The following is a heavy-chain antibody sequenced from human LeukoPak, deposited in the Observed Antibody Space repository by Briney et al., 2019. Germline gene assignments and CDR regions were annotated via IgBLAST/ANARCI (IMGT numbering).Heavy chain of an antibody. CDR1: GYTFTGYY. CDR2: IKPNSGGT. Sequence: ASVKVSCKASGYTFTGYYMHWVREAPGQGLEWMGRIKPNSGGTKYAQKLQGRVTMTRDTSISTAYMELSRLRSDDTAVYYCARGGGYCGGDCYDFDYWGQGTLVTVSS. V-gene: IGHV1-2*06. CDR3: ARGGGYCGGDCYDFDY. J-gene: IGHJ4*02. D-gene: IGHD2-21*02.